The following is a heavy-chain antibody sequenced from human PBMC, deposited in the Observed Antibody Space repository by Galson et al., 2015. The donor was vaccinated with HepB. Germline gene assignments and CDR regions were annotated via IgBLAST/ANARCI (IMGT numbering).Heavy chain of an antibody. CDR3: ARDSSRMGRGYNCYYYMDV. CDR2: ISYDGSNK. V-gene: IGHV3-30-3*01. J-gene: IGHJ6*03. CDR1: GFTFSSYA. Sequence: SLRLSCAASGFTFSSYAMHWVRQAPGKGLEWVAVISYDGSNKYYADSVKGRFTISRDNSKNTLYLQMNSLRAEDTAVYYCARDSSRMGRGYNCYYYMDVWGKGTTVTVSS. D-gene: IGHD1-14*01.